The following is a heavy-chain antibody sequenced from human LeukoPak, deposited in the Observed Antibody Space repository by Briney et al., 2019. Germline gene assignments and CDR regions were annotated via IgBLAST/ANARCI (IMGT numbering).Heavy chain of an antibody. CDR2: MNPNSGNT. CDR1: GYTFTSYD. V-gene: IGHV1-8*01. J-gene: IGHJ4*02. D-gene: IGHD3-3*01. CDR3: ARVDPYYDFWSGYRLFGY. Sequence: ASVKVSCKASGYTFTSYDINWVRQATGQGLEWMGWMNPNSGNTGYAQKFQGRVTMTRNTSISTAYMELSSLRSEDTAVYYCARVDPYYDFWSGYRLFGYWGQGTLVTVSS.